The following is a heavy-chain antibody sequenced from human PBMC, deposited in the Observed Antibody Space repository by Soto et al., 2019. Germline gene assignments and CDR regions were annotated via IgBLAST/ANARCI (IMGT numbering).Heavy chain of an antibody. CDR2: IYYSGST. CDR1: GGSISSYY. D-gene: IGHD3-22*01. V-gene: IGHV4-59*01. J-gene: IGHJ4*02. Sequence: PSETLSLTCTVSGGSISSYYWSWIRQPPGKGLEWIGYIYYSGSTNYNPSLKSRVTISVDTSKNQFSLKLSSVTAADTAVYYCARAPRGNCGYPSCSGYWGQGNLVTV. CDR3: ARAPRGNCGYPSCSGY.